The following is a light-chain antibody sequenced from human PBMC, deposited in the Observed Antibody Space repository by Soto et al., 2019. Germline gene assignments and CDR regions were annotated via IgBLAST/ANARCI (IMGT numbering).Light chain of an antibody. J-gene: IGKJ3*01. Sequence: DIQMTQSPSSLSASVGDRVTITCRVSQSISSYLNWYQQKPGKAPKFLIYGASSLQSGVPSRFSGSGSGTDFTLTISSLQPEDFATYYCQQSYSTPFTFGPGTKVDIK. CDR2: GAS. CDR3: QQSYSTPFT. CDR1: QSISSY. V-gene: IGKV1-39*01.